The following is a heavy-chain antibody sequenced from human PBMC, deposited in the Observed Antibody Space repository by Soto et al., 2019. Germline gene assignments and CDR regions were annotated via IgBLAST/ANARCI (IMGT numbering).Heavy chain of an antibody. V-gene: IGHV1-3*01. Sequence: ASVKVSCKASGYTFTSYAMHWVRQAPGQRLEWMGWINAGNGNTKYSQKFQGRVTITRDTSASTAYMELSSLRSEDTAVYYCARDLSAVTTKYYYYYYFMDVWGKGTTVTVSS. CDR2: INAGNGNT. CDR3: ARDLSAVTTKYYYYYYFMDV. D-gene: IGHD4-17*01. CDR1: GYTFTSYA. J-gene: IGHJ6*03.